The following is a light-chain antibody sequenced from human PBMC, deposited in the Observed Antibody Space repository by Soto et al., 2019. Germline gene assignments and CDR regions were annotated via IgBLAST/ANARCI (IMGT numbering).Light chain of an antibody. V-gene: IGKV1D-8*01. J-gene: IGKJ1*01. CDR1: QGIGSY. CDR3: QQYYSFPWT. Sequence: VIWMTQSPSLLSASTGDRVTISCRMSQGIGSYLAWYQQKPGKAPELLIYAASTLQSGVPSRFSGSGSGTDFTLTISFLQSEDSATYYCQQYYSFPWTFRQGTKVEIK. CDR2: AAS.